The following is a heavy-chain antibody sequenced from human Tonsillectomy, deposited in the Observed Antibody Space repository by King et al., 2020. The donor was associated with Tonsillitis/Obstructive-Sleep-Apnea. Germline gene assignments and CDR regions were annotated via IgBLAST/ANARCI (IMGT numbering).Heavy chain of an antibody. Sequence: TLKESGPTLVKPTQTLTLTCTFSGFSLSTSGVGVGCIRQPPGKALELLALLYLDDDKRYSTSLKSRLTITQDTSNNQVVLTMTNMDPVDTATYYCAHGIVVVPAAIAIGAFDIWGQGTMVTVSS. V-gene: IGHV2-5*02. CDR1: GFSLSTSGVG. D-gene: IGHD2-2*01. J-gene: IGHJ3*02. CDR2: LYLDDDK. CDR3: AHGIVVVPAAIAIGAFDI.